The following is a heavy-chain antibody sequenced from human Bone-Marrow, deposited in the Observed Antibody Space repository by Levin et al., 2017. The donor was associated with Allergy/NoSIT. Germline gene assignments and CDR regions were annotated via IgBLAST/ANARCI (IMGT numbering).Heavy chain of an antibody. J-gene: IGHJ5*02. CDR1: GASMNDYC. Sequence: SETLSLTCTISGASMNDYCWNWVRQSPGKGLEWLGYAYNTGSPTYNPSLKSRVTIAVDTSKNQFALKLNSVTAADTAVYYCARGNKARGSYYVPSLDAWGQGTLITVSS. D-gene: IGHD3-10*01. CDR3: ARGNKARGSYYVPSLDA. V-gene: IGHV4-59*01. CDR2: AYNTGSP.